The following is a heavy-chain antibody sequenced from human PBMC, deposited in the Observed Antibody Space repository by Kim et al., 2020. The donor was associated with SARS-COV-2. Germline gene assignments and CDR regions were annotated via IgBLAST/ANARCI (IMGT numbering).Heavy chain of an antibody. Sequence: SETLSLTCTVSGASISSHYWSWIRQPPGKGLEWIGYIYYGGSANYNPSLKSRVTISLDMSKNQFSLMLTSVTAADTAVYYCARVGSGMAAADYWGQGTL. CDR2: IYYGGSA. D-gene: IGHD6-13*01. CDR1: GASISSHY. CDR3: ARVGSGMAAADY. J-gene: IGHJ4*02. V-gene: IGHV4-59*11.